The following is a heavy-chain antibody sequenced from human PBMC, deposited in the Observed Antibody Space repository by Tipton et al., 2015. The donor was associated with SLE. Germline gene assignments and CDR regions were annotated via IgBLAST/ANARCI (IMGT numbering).Heavy chain of an antibody. D-gene: IGHD2-21*01. CDR2: INPNSGGT. V-gene: IGHV1-2*06. CDR3: ARGIDCLGCFRH. CDR1: GYTFNGYY. Sequence: QLMQSGSELKKPGASVNVSCKASGYTFNGYYMHWVRQAPGQGLEWMGRINPNSGGTNYAQKFQGRVTMTRDTSISTAYMELSRLRSDDTAVYYCARGIDCLGCFRHWGQGTLVTVSS. J-gene: IGHJ1*01.